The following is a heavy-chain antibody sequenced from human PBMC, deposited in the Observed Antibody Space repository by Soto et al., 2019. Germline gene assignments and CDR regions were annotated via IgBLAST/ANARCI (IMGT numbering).Heavy chain of an antibody. V-gene: IGHV4-59*01. J-gene: IGHJ2*01. CDR3: ARDRGGDYYDSSGYVGWYFDL. D-gene: IGHD3-22*01. CDR2: IYYSGST. Sequence: QVQLQESGPGLVKPSETLSLTCTVSGGSISSYYWSWIRQPPGKGLEWIGYIYYSGSTNYNPSLTSRVTISVDTPKNQFSRKLSSVTAADPAVYYWARDRGGDYYDSSGYVGWYFDLWGRGTLVTVSS. CDR1: GGSISSYY.